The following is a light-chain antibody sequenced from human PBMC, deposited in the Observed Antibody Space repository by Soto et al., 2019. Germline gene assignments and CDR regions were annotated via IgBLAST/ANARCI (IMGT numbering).Light chain of an antibody. CDR3: AAWDDSLSVL. CDR2: RNN. CDR1: SSNLGSNY. V-gene: IGLV1-47*01. Sequence: QSVLTQPPSASGTPGQRVTISCSGSSSNLGSNYVYWYQQLPGTAPKLHIYRNNQRPSGVPDRFSGSKSGTSASLAISGLRYEEEADYYCAAWDDSLSVLFGGGTKLTVL. J-gene: IGLJ2*01.